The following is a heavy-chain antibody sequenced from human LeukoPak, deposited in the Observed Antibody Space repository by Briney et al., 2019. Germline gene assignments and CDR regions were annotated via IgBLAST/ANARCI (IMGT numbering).Heavy chain of an antibody. CDR1: GFAFTNYD. J-gene: IGHJ4*02. D-gene: IGHD6-13*01. Sequence: PGGSLRLSCAASGFAFTNYDTSWIRQAPGKGLEWVSSITTSGAGTYYPDFVKGRFTISRDNSKNTLYLQMNSLRAEDTAVFYCAIGQQPYLFDYWGQGTLVTVSS. CDR2: ITTSGAGT. CDR3: AIGQQPYLFDY. V-gene: IGHV3-23*01.